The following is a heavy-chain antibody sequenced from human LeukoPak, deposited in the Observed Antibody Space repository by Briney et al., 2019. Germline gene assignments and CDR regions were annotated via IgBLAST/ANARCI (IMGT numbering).Heavy chain of an antibody. D-gene: IGHD3-22*01. CDR3: ARSHYYDSSGYYGLYFDY. CDR2: ISDIGSI. CDR1: GGSISSYY. V-gene: IGHV4-59*12. Sequence: SETLSLTCTVSGGSISSYYWSWIRQPPGKGLEWIAYISDIGSINYNPSLKSRVTISLDTSKNQFSLKLSSVTAADTAVYYCARSHYYDSSGYYGLYFDYWGQGTLVTVSS. J-gene: IGHJ4*02.